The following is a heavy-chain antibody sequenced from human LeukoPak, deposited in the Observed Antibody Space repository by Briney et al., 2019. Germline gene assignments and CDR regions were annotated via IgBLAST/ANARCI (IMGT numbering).Heavy chain of an antibody. J-gene: IGHJ4*02. V-gene: IGHV3-53*01. Sequence: GGSLRLSCAVSGFTVSSNYMSWVRQAPGKGLEWVSALYSGGSTYYADSVKGRFTISSDNSKNTLSLQMNSLRAEDTAVYYCARSRLVGATTPFDYWGQGTLVTVSS. D-gene: IGHD1-26*01. CDR2: LYSGGST. CDR1: GFTVSSNY. CDR3: ARSRLVGATTPFDY.